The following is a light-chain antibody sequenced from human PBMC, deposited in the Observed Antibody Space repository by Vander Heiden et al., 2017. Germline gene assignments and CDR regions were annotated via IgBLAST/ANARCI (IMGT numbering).Light chain of an antibody. CDR3: RQYENLPLT. V-gene: IGKV1-33*01. CDR2: DAS. CDR1: KDIGNY. J-gene: IGKJ3*01. Sequence: DTQITQSPPSLSASVGDSVTIPCQANKDIGNYLNWYQQKPGKAPKLLIYDASNLETGVPSRCSVSGSGTDFSFTISSLQPEDVATFYCRQYENLPLTFGPGTKVDIK.